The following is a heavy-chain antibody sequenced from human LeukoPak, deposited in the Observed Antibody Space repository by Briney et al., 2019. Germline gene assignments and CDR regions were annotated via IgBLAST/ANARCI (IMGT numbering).Heavy chain of an antibody. J-gene: IGHJ4*02. V-gene: IGHV4-61*02. CDR1: GGSISSGSHY. CDR3: ARWGSSSAADY. D-gene: IGHD6-6*01. Sequence: PSETLSLTCAVSGGSISSGSHYWSWIRQPAGKGLEWIGRIYTSGSTNYNPSLKSRVTISVDTSKNQFSLKLSSVTAADTAVYYCARWGSSSAADYWGQGTLVTVSS. CDR2: IYTSGST.